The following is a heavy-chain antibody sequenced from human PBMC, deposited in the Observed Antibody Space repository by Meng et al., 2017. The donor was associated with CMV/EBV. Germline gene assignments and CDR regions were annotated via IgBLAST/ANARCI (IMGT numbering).Heavy chain of an antibody. CDR2: IIPIFGKA. CDR3: ARGSVQGAITA. J-gene: IGHJ4*02. V-gene: IGHV1-69*05. CDR1: GGTFSSYA. Sequence: SVKVSCKASGGTFSSYAISWVRQAPGQGLEWMGGIIPIFGKANYEQKFQGRVTITTDESTTTAYMELSSLRSDDTAAYYCARGSVQGAITAWGQGTLVTVSS. D-gene: IGHD3-10*01.